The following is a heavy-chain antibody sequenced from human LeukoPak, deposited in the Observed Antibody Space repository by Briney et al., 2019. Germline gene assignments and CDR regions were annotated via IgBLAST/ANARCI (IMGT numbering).Heavy chain of an antibody. CDR3: ARDTVNNWFDP. CDR1: GGTFISYA. V-gene: IGHV1-69*13. CDR2: IIPIIGTA. J-gene: IGHJ5*02. Sequence: GASXXVSCKASGGTFISYAISWVGQAPGQGLEGMGGIIPIIGTANYAQKFQGRGTITEDEYTRKDYMELSSLRSEDTAVYYCARDTVNNWFDPWGQGTLVTVSS. D-gene: IGHD4-11*01.